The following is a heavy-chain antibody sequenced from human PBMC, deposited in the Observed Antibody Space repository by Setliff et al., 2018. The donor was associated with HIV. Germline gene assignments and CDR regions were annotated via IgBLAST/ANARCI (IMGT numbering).Heavy chain of an antibody. V-gene: IGHV4-39*01. CDR3: ARARAIGVSAVFFDP. D-gene: IGHD3-3*01. CDR1: GDSVNDRSYF. CDR2: FYYNGDS. J-gene: IGHJ5*02. Sequence: SETLSLTCTVSGDSVNDRSYFWGWIRQPPGKGLEWIGTFYYNGDSRYNPSLKSRVTISVDTSKNQFSLNLNSVTAADTGKYYCARARAIGVSAVFFDPWGQGIPVTVSS.